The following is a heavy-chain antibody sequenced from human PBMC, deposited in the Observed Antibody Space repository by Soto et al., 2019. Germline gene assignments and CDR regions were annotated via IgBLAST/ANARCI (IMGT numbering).Heavy chain of an antibody. CDR2: IYYSGST. CDR1: GGSISSSSYY. Sequence: SETLSLTCTVSGGSISSSSYYWGWIRQPPGKGLEWIGSIYYSGSTYYNPSLKSRVTISVDTSKNQFSLKLSSVTAADTAVYYCARSAYCCGTSCHPFDPYFDLWGRGTLVTVSS. D-gene: IGHD2-2*01. J-gene: IGHJ2*01. CDR3: ARSAYCCGTSCHPFDPYFDL. V-gene: IGHV4-39*01.